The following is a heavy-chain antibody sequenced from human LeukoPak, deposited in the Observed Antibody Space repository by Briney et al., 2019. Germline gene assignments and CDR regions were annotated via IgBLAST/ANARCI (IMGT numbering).Heavy chain of an antibody. D-gene: IGHD1-7*01. CDR3: ARGPSSGTGSTGIDY. CDR2: IYYTGST. Sequence: SETLSLTCTVSGDSISSYYWSWIRQPPGKGLEWIGYIYYTGSTNYNTSLKSRVTISVDTSKNQFSLELSYVTAADTAVYYCARGPSSGTGSTGIDYWGQGTLVTVSS. CDR1: GDSISSYY. V-gene: IGHV4-59*01. J-gene: IGHJ4*02.